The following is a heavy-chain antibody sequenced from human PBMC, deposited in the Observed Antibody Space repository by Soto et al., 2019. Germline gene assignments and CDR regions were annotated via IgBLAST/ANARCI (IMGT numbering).Heavy chain of an antibody. Sequence: QVHLVQSGAEVKKPGASVKVSCEGSGYTCTSYGITWVRQAPGQGLEWMGWMSAHNGNTDYAQKLQGRVTVTRDTSTSTAYMELRSLRSDDTAVYYCARGRYGDYWGQGALVTVSS. CDR1: GYTCTSYG. CDR2: MSAHNGNT. J-gene: IGHJ4*02. CDR3: ARGRYGDY. V-gene: IGHV1-18*01. D-gene: IGHD1-1*01.